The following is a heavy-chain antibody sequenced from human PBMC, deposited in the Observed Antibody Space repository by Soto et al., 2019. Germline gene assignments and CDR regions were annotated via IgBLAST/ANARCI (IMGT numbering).Heavy chain of an antibody. CDR1: GFTFSSYA. CDR2: ISGSGGST. Sequence: EVQLLESGGGLVQPGGSLRLSCAASGFTFSSYAMSWVRQAPGKGLEWVSAISGSGGSTYYADSVKGRFTIARDNSKNTLYLQMNSLRAEDTAVYYCAKDSGSGWYRGGFQHWGQGTLATVSS. V-gene: IGHV3-23*01. J-gene: IGHJ1*01. CDR3: AKDSGSGWYRGGFQH. D-gene: IGHD6-19*01.